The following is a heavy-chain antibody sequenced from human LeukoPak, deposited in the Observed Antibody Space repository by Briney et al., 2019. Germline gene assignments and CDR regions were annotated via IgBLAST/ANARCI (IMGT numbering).Heavy chain of an antibody. J-gene: IGHJ5*02. CDR2: IDSSGDVI. CDR1: GFTVTDYY. D-gene: IGHD6-13*01. Sequence: GGSLRLSCAASGFTVTDYYMTWIRQAPGKGLEWLSYIDSSGDVIYYADSVKGRFTISRDNAKNSLYLQMNSLRAEDTAVYYCAKGTHSSSWHWYDPWGQGTLVTVSS. CDR3: AKGTHSSSWHWYDP. V-gene: IGHV3-11*01.